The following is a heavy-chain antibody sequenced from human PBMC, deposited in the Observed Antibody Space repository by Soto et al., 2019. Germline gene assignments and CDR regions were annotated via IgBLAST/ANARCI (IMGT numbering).Heavy chain of an antibody. V-gene: IGHV1-69*06. CDR3: ARDQGVEMATIGTIPGVSYYYGMDV. CDR2: IIPTFGTA. Sequence: QVQLVQSGAEVKKPGSSVKVSCKASGGTFSSYAISWVRQAPGQGLEWMGGIIPTFGTANYAQKFQGRVTITADKSTSTAYMELSGRRSEDTAVYYCARDQGVEMATIGTIPGVSYYYGMDVWGQGTTVTVSS. D-gene: IGHD5-12*01. J-gene: IGHJ6*02. CDR1: GGTFSSYA.